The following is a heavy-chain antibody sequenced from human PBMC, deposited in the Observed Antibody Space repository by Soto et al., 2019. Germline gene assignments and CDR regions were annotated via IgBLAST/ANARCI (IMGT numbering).Heavy chain of an antibody. J-gene: IGHJ2*01. CDR1: GFTFTSYA. CDR2: ITGSGGST. Sequence: EVQLLESGGGLVQPGGSLRLSCAASGFTFTSYAMSWVRQAPGKGLEWVSAITGSGGSTYYADSVKGRFTISRDNSKSTLYRQRSSLGAEDTAVYSCAKEDWPTTPPFDPWGRGPLVTVSS. V-gene: IGHV3-23*01. CDR3: AKEDWPTTPPFDP. D-gene: IGHD2-21*01.